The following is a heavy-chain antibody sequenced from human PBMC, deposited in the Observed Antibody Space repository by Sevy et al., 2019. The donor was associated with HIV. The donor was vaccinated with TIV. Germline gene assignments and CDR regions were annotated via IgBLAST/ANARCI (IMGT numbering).Heavy chain of an antibody. V-gene: IGHV4-38-2*01. CDR1: GYSISSGYY. Sequence: SETLSLTCGVSGYSISSGYYWGWIRQPPGKGLEWIGSIYHSGSTYYNPSLKSRVTISVDTSKNQFSLKLRSVTAADTAVYYCARWIRGGTYWYYFDCWGQGTLVTVSS. CDR3: ARWIRGGTYWYYFDC. D-gene: IGHD3-10*01. CDR2: IYHSGST. J-gene: IGHJ4*02.